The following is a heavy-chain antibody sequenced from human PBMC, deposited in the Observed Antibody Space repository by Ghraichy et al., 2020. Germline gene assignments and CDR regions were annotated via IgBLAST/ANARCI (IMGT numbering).Heavy chain of an antibody. V-gene: IGHV3-7*03. J-gene: IGHJ6*02. CDR3: ARGDVVVVAAYYYYGMDV. CDR2: IKQDGSEK. CDR1: GFTFSSYW. Sequence: GGSLRLSCAASGFTFSSYWMSWVRQAPGKGLEWVANIKQDGSEKYYVDSVKGRFTISRDNAKNSLYLQMNSLRAEDTAVYYCARGDVVVVAAYYYYGMDVWGQGTTVTVSS. D-gene: IGHD2-15*01.